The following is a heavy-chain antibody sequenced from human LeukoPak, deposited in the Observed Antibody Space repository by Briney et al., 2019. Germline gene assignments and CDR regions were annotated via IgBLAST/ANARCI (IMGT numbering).Heavy chain of an antibody. V-gene: IGHV3-7*01. D-gene: IGHD4-11*01. CDR2: IKQDGSEK. Sequence: GGSLILSCAASVFDFSSYWMRWVRRAPGKGLEWVATIKQDGSEKDYVDSVKGRFTISRDNAKNSLYLQVNNLRAEDTAVYYCAREFYSNYNYYFDYWGQGTLVTVSS. CDR1: VFDFSSYW. J-gene: IGHJ4*02. CDR3: AREFYSNYNYYFDY.